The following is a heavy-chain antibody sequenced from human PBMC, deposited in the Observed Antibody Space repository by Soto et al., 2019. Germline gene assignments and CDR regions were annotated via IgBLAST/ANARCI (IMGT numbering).Heavy chain of an antibody. D-gene: IGHD6-19*01. CDR2: ISYDGSNK. J-gene: IGHJ4*02. CDR1: GFTFSSYA. V-gene: IGHV3-30-3*01. CDR3: ARDLKGYGYSSGLGLDY. Sequence: QVQLVESGGGVVQPGRSLRLSCAASGFTFSSYAMHWVRQAPGKGLEWVAVISYDGSNKYYADSVKGRFTISRDNSKNTLYLQMNSLRAEDTAVYYCARDLKGYGYSSGLGLDYWGQGTLVTVSS.